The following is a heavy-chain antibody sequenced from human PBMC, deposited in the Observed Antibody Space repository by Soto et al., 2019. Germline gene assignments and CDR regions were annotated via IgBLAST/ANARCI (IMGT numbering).Heavy chain of an antibody. D-gene: IGHD6-13*01. J-gene: IGHJ6*02. CDR2: IYPGDSDT. CDR3: ARHSAAGTYYYGMDV. CDR1: GYTFTDYW. Sequence: PGESLKISCKGSGYTFTDYWIGWVRQLPGKGLEWMGIIYPGDSDTRYSPSFQGHVTITVDKSTSTAYLQWNTLKASDTAMYYCARHSAAGTYYYGMDVWGQGTTVTVSS. V-gene: IGHV5-51*01.